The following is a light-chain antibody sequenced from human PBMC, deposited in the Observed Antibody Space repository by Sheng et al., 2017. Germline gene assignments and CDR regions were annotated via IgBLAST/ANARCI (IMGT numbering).Light chain of an antibody. CDR3: QDYSNNWT. Sequence: DIQMTQSPSTLSASVGDRVTITCRASQSISSWLAWYQQKPGKAPKILIYKASFFRKWGPIKVQRLVDLGQNSLSPSAACSLTDSATYYCQDYSNNWTFGQGTKVGNQT. V-gene: IGKV1-5*03. CDR2: KAS. J-gene: IGKJ1*01. CDR1: QSISSW.